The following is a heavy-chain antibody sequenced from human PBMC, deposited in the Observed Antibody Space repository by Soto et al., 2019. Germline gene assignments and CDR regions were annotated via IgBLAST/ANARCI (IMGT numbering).Heavy chain of an antibody. Sequence: QVQLVESGGGVVQPGRSLRLSCAASGFTFSSYAMHWVRQAPGKGLEWVAVISYDGSNKYYADSVKGRFTISRDNSKNTLYLQMNSLRAEDTAVYYCARGGKQWPEVDAFDIWGQGTMVTVSS. D-gene: IGHD6-19*01. CDR3: ARGGKQWPEVDAFDI. CDR2: ISYDGSNK. J-gene: IGHJ3*02. CDR1: GFTFSSYA. V-gene: IGHV3-30-3*01.